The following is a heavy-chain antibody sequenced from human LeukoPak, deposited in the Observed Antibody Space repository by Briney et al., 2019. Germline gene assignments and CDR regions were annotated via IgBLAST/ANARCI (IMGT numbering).Heavy chain of an antibody. CDR1: GGTFSSYA. CDR3: ARGPLFFGGDCEYCFDY. CDR2: IIPIFGTA. Sequence: SVKVSCKASGGTFSSYAISWVRQAPGQGLEWMGGIIPIFGTANYAQKFQGRVTITADESTSTAYLQWSSLKASDTAMYYCARGPLFFGGDCEYCFDYWGQGTLVTVSS. V-gene: IGHV1-69*13. J-gene: IGHJ4*02. D-gene: IGHD2-21*02.